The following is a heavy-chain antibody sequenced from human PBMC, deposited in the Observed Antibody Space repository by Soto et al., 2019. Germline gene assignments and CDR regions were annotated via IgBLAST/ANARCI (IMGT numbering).Heavy chain of an antibody. CDR3: AKEGGYFYCMDV. D-gene: IGHD2-2*03. Sequence: EGQLLESGGGLVQPGGSLRLSCAASGFTFSSYAMSWVRQAPWKGLEWVSAISGSGGSTYYADSVKGRFTISRDNSKNTLYLQMNSLRAEETAVNYCAKEGGYFYCMDVWGHGTTVTVSS. CDR1: GFTFSSYA. J-gene: IGHJ6*02. V-gene: IGHV3-23*01. CDR2: ISGSGGST.